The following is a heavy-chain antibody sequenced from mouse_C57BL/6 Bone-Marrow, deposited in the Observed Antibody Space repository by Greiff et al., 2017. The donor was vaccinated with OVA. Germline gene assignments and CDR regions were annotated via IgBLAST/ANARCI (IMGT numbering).Heavy chain of an antibody. Sequence: VQLQQSGAELVRPGASVKLSCKASGYTFTDYYINWVKQRPGQGLEWIARIYPGSGNTYYNEKFKGKATLTAEKSSSTAYMQLSSLTSEDSAVYFCARSITTVVAPLFDYWGQGTTLTVSS. CDR2: IYPGSGNT. CDR3: ARSITTVVAPLFDY. CDR1: GYTFTDYY. V-gene: IGHV1-76*01. D-gene: IGHD1-1*01. J-gene: IGHJ2*01.